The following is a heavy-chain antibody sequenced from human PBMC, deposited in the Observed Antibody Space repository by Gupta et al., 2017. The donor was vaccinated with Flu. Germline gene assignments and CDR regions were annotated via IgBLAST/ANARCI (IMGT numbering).Heavy chain of an antibody. V-gene: IGHV3-23*01. D-gene: IGHD5-18*01. CDR2: ISGSGGST. CDR3: AKLAMGYYYYGMDV. J-gene: IGHJ6*02. Sequence: QAPGEGLEWVSAISGSGGSTYYADSVKGRFTISRDNSKNTLYLQMNSLRAEDTAVYYCAKLAMGYYYYGMDVWGQGTTVTVSS.